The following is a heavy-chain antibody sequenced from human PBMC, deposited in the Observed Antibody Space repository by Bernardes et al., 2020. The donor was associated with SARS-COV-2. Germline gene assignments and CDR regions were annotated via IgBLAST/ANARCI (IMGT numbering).Heavy chain of an antibody. CDR1: GYTFSNSG. D-gene: IGHD1-1*01. J-gene: IGHJ5*02. CDR3: ARQEFPLDRLDL. Sequence: ASVKVSCEASGYTFSNSGISWVRPAPGQGLEWMGWLRAYSGSTRYAQSLQGRVTMTTDTSTSTAYMELRSLTSDDTAVYFCARQEFPLDRLDLWGQGTLVTVSS. CDR2: LRAYSGST. V-gene: IGHV1-18*01.